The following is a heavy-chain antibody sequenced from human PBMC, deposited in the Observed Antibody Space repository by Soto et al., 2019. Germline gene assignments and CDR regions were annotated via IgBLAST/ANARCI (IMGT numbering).Heavy chain of an antibody. CDR1: GSSITSVGYS. Sequence: SETLSLTCSFSGSSITSVGYSWSWIRQAPGKGLEWLGYIYQSGSAYYNPSLKSRVTISIDKSKNQFSLNLNSVTAADTAVYYCARYNAASGTYYFDYWGQGPLVTVS. CDR3: ARYNAASGTYYFDY. V-gene: IGHV4-30-2*01. CDR2: IYQSGSA. D-gene: IGHD6-13*01. J-gene: IGHJ4*02.